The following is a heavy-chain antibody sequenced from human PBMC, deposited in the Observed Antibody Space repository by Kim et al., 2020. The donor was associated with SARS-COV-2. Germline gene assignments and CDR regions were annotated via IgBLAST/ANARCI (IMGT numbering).Heavy chain of an antibody. J-gene: IGHJ3*02. CDR1: GYTFTSYG. V-gene: IGHV1-18*04. Sequence: ASVKVSCKASGYTFTSYGISWVRQAPGQGLEWMGWISAYNGNTNYAQKLQGRVTMTTDTSTSTAYMELRSLRSDDTAVYYCARGGTLYCTNGVCYLTMVRGVTDAFDIWGQGTMVTVSS. CDR2: ISAYNGNT. D-gene: IGHD2-8*01. CDR3: ARGGTLYCTNGVCYLTMVRGVTDAFDI.